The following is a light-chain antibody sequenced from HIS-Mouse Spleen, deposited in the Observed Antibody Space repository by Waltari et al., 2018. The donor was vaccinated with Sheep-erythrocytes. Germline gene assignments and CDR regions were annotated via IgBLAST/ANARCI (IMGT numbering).Light chain of an antibody. Sequence: QSALTQPRSVSGSPGQSVTISCTGTSSDVGGYNYVSWYQQHPGQAPKLMIYDVSKRPSGVPDRFSGSKSGNTASLTISGLQAEDEADYYCCSYAGSYTLVFGGWTKLTVI. CDR1: SSDVGGYNY. CDR2: DVS. CDR3: CSYAGSYTLV. V-gene: IGLV2-11*01. J-gene: IGLJ2*01.